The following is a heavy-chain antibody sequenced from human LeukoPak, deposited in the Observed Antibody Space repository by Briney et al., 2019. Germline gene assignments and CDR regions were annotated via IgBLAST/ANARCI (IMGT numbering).Heavy chain of an antibody. D-gene: IGHD3-22*01. J-gene: IGHJ4*02. CDR3: ATPPYYYDSSGSHDY. CDR1: GFTFSSYG. CDR2: ISGSGGST. Sequence: GGSLRLSWAASGFTFSSYGMSWVRQAPGKGLEWVSAISGSGGSTYYADSVKGRFTISRDNSKNTLYLQMNSLRAEDTAVYYCATPPYYYDSSGSHDYWGQGTLVTVSS. V-gene: IGHV3-23*01.